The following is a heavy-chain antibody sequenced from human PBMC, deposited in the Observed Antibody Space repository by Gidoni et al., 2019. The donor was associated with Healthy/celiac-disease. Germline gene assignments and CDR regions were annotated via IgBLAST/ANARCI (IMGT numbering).Heavy chain of an antibody. J-gene: IGHJ5*02. CDR2: IYSGGST. V-gene: IGHV3-53*02. CDR1: GFTVSSNY. D-gene: IGHD3-22*01. Sequence: EVQLVETGGGLIQPGGSLRLSCAASGFTVSSNYMSWVRQAPGKGLAWVSVIYSGGSTYYADSVKGRFTISRDNSKNTLYLQMNSLRAEDTAVYYCARAESSGYWGWFDPWGQGTLVTVSS. CDR3: ARAESSGYWGWFDP.